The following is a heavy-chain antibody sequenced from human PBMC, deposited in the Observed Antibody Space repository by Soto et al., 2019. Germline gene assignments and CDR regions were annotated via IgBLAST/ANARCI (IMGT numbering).Heavy chain of an antibody. CDR1: GGSISSGGYY. V-gene: IGHV4-31*03. J-gene: IGHJ4*02. D-gene: IGHD5-12*01. Sequence: SETLSLTCTVSGGSISSGGYYWSWIRQHPGKGLEWVGCIYYSGSTYYNPSLKSRVTISVDRSKNQFSLKLSSVTAADTAVYYCAAGGGLPRYYWGQGTLVTV. CDR2: IYYSGST. CDR3: AAGGGLPRYY.